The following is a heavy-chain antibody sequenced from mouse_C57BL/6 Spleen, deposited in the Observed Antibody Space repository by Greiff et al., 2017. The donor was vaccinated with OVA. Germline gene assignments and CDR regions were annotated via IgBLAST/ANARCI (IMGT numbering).Heavy chain of an antibody. CDR3: ARGVYGSYAMDY. CDR2: IIPGSGST. J-gene: IGHJ4*01. CDR1: GYTFTGYW. Sequence: QVQLQQSGAELMKPGASVKLSCKATGYTFTGYWIEWVKQRPGHGLEWIGEIIPGSGSTNYNEKFTGKATFTVDTSSNTAYMQLSSLTTEDSAIYYGARGVYGSYAMDYWGQGTSVTVSS. V-gene: IGHV1-9*01. D-gene: IGHD2-1*01.